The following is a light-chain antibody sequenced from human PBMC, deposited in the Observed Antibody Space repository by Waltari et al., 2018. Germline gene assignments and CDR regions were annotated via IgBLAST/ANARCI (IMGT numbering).Light chain of an antibody. J-gene: IGLJ2*01. CDR3: QAWDSSTAV. Sequence: SYELTQPPSVSVSPGQTASITCSGDKLGDKYVCWYQQKPGQSPVLVIYQDRKRPSGIPGRFSCSNSGNTATLTIRGTQAMDEADYYCQAWDSSTAVFGGGTKLTVL. CDR2: QDR. V-gene: IGLV3-1*01. CDR1: KLGDKY.